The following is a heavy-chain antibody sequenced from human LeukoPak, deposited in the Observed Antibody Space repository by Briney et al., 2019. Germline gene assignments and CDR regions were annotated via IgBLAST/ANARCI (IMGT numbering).Heavy chain of an antibody. D-gene: IGHD6-19*01. V-gene: IGHV4-39*02. J-gene: IGHJ4*02. CDR2: IYDSGST. CDR3: ARDLIPIAVARPNPAFYFDY. CDR1: GGSIRSSYYY. Sequence: PSQTLSLTCTVSGGSIRSSYYYWGWIRQPPGKGLEWIGSIYDSGSTYYNPSLRSRVTISVDTSKNQFSLKLNSVTAADTAVYYCARDLIPIAVARPNPAFYFDYWGQGTLVTVSS.